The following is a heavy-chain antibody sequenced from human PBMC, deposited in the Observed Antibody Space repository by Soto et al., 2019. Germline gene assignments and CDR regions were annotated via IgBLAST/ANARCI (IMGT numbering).Heavy chain of an antibody. D-gene: IGHD3-3*01. Sequence: GGSLRLSCAASGFTFSSYSMNWVRQAPGKGLEWVSYISSSSSTIYYADSVKGRFTISRDNAKNSLYLQMNSLRDEDTAVYYCARERLGITIFGVVITPPGYYGMDVWGQGTTVTVSS. CDR1: GFTFSSYS. J-gene: IGHJ6*02. CDR3: ARERLGITIFGVVITPPGYYGMDV. CDR2: ISSSSSTI. V-gene: IGHV3-48*02.